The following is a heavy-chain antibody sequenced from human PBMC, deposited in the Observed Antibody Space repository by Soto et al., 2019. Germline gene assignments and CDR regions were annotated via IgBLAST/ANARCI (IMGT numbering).Heavy chain of an antibody. J-gene: IGHJ6*02. CDR2: IGGGGGDI. D-gene: IGHD6-19*01. CDR3: AKRYSSAWGAGMDV. Sequence: GGSLRLSCAASGFTFSSFHVNWVRQAPGKGLEWVSTIGGGGGDINYADSVKGRFTISRDNSKNTLHLQMNGLRDEDTAIYYCAKRYSSAWGAGMDVWGQGTTVTVSS. V-gene: IGHV3-23*01. CDR1: GFTFSSFH.